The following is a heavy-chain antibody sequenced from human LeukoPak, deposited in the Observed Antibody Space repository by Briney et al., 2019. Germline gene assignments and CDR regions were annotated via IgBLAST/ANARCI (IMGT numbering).Heavy chain of an antibody. J-gene: IGHJ4*02. CDR1: GFTFSSYA. D-gene: IGHD3-10*01. CDR2: ISYDGSNK. CDR3: ARDYYGSGSHFDY. Sequence: PGRSLRLSCAASGFTFSSYAMHWVRQAPGKGLEWVAVISYDGSNKYYADSVKGRFTISRDNSKNTLYLQMNSLRAEDTAVYYCARDYYGSGSHFDYWGQGTLVTVSS. V-gene: IGHV3-30-3*01.